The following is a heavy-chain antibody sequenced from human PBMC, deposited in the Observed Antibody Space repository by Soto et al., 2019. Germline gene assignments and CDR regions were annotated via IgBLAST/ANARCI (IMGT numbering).Heavy chain of an antibody. J-gene: IGHJ4*02. D-gene: IGHD6-19*01. V-gene: IGHV1-69*06. CDR1: GGTFSSYA. CDR2: IIPIFGTA. CDR3: ANRREQWAFDY. Sequence: SVKVSCKASGGTFSSYAISWVRQAPGQGLEWMGGIIPIFGTANYAQKFQGRVTITADKSTSTAYMELSSLRSEDTAVYYCANRREQWAFDYWGQGTLVTVSS.